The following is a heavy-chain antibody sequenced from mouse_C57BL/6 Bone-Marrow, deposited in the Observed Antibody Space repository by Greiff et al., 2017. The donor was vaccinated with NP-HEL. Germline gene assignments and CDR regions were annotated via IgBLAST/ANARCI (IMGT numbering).Heavy chain of an antibody. J-gene: IGHJ2*01. CDR1: GFTFSDYY. V-gene: IGHV5-16*01. CDR3: ARDLHYYGSGGYFDY. D-gene: IGHD1-1*01. CDR2: INYDGSST. Sequence: EVQVVESEGGLVQPGSSMKLSCTASGFTFSDYYMAWVRQVPEKGLEWVANINYDGSSTYYLDSLKSRFIISRDNAKNILYLQMSSLKSEDTATYYCARDLHYYGSGGYFDYWGQGTTLTVSS.